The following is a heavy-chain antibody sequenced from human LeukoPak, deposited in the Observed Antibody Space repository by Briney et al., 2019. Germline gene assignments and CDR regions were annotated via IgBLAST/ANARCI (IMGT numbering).Heavy chain of an antibody. Sequence: SVKVSCKASGGTFSNYAISWVRQAPGQGLEWLGGIIPMFGTAKYAQKFQGGVTITTDEATTTAYMELISLRSEDTAVYYCVRRQALRGRHRAFDPWGQGTLVTVTS. J-gene: IGHJ5*02. CDR3: VRRQALRGRHRAFDP. CDR1: GGTFSNYA. V-gene: IGHV1-69*05. CDR2: IIPMFGTA. D-gene: IGHD6-25*01.